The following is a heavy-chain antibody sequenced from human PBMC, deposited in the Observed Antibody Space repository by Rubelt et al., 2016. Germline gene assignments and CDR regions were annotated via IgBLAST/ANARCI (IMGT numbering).Heavy chain of an antibody. V-gene: IGHV3-11*01. J-gene: IGHJ4*02. Sequence: QLQLQESGPGLVKPSETLSLTCSVSGGSISSSSHYWGWIRQPPGKGLEWISYISGGSGSTIYHADSVKGRFTISRDNAQNSLYLQSNSRRTDDTAVYYCAAVDWLPTHWGQGSLVTVSS. CDR1: GGSISSSSHY. CDR3: AAVDWLPTH. CDR2: ISGGSGSTI. D-gene: IGHD6-19*01.